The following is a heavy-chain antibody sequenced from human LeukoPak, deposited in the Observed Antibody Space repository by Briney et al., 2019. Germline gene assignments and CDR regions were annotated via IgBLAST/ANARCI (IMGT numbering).Heavy chain of an antibody. CDR1: GGSFSGYY. CDR2: INHSEST. D-gene: IGHD5-18*01. CDR3: ARHVRGYSYGYESGSFDY. J-gene: IGHJ4*02. V-gene: IGHV4-34*01. Sequence: SETLSLTCAVYGGSFSGYYWSWIRQPPGKGLEWIGEINHSESTNYNPSLKSRVTISVDTSKNQFSLKLSSVTAADTAVYYCARHVRGYSYGYESGSFDYWGQGTLVTVSS.